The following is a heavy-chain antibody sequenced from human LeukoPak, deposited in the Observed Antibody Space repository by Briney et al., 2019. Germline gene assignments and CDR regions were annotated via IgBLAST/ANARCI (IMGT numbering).Heavy chain of an antibody. CDR1: GFSFSTTW. CDR2: ISSDGSNK. CDR3: SSALGSGWPTSIDY. J-gene: IGHJ4*02. D-gene: IGHD6-19*01. Sequence: GGSLRLSCAASGFSFSTTWMTWVRQAPGKGLEWVAVISSDGSNKYYADSVKGRFTISRDNSKNTLYLQMNSLRAEDTAVYYCSSALGSGWPTSIDYWGQGTLVTVSS. V-gene: IGHV3-30-3*01.